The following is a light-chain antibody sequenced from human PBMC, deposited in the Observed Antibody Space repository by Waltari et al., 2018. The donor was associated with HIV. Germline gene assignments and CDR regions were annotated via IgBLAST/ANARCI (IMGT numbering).Light chain of an antibody. CDR1: QSVTTN. CDR3: HQYDNWPRT. Sequence: TVMTQSPATLSVSPGERATLSGRASQSVTTNLAWYQQKPGQAPRLLIFGASTRATGIPARFRGSGSGTEFTLTITSLQSEDFASYFCHQYDNWPRTFGQGTKVEIK. CDR2: GAS. J-gene: IGKJ1*01. V-gene: IGKV3-15*01.